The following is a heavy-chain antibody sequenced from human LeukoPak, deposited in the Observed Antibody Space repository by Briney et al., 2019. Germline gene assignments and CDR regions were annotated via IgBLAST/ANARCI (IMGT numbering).Heavy chain of an antibody. CDR2: ISGSGAST. CDR3: AEGPYSESYSDY. D-gene: IGHD1-26*01. V-gene: IGHV3-23*01. J-gene: IGHJ4*02. Sequence: GGSLRLSCAASGFTFSSYAMSWVRQAPGKGLEWVSTISGSGASTYYADSVKGRFTISRDNSKNTLYLQMNSLRAEDTAIYYCAEGPYSESYSDYWGQGTLVTVSS. CDR1: GFTFSSYA.